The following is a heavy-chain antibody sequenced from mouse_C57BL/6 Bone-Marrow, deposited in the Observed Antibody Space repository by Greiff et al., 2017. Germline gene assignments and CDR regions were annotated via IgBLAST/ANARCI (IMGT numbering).Heavy chain of an antibody. Sequence: EVKLVESGGGLVKPGGSLKLSCAASGFTFSDYGMHWVRQAPEKGLEWVAYISSGSSTIYYADTVKGRFTISRDNAKNTLFLQMTSLRSEDTAMYYCARGGHYFYDYWGQGTTLTVSS. V-gene: IGHV5-17*01. CDR3: ARGGHYFYDY. CDR1: GFTFSDYG. J-gene: IGHJ2*01. CDR2: ISSGSSTI.